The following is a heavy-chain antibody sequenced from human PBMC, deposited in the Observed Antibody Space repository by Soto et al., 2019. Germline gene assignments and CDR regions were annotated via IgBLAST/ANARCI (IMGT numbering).Heavy chain of an antibody. V-gene: IGHV4-34*01. CDR3: AGGPYCSGGSCYRDFQR. D-gene: IGHD2-15*01. CDR1: GGSFSGYY. CDR2: INHSGST. J-gene: IGHJ1*01. Sequence: TSETLSLTCAVYGGSFSGYYWSWIRQPPGKGLEWIGEINHSGSTNYTPSLKSRVTISVDTSKNQFSLKLSSVTAADTALYYCAGGPYCSGGSCYRDFQRWGQGTLVTVSS.